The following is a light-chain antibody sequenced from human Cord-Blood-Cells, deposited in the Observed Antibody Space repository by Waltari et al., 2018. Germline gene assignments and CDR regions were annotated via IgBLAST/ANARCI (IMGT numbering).Light chain of an antibody. Sequence: DIQMTQPPSSLSAPVGARDTLTCQASQDISNYLNWYQQKPGKAPKLLIYDASNLETGVPSRFSGSGSGTDFTFTISSLQPEDIATYYCQQYDNLPLTFGGGTKVEIK. CDR2: DAS. V-gene: IGKV1-33*01. J-gene: IGKJ4*01. CDR3: QQYDNLPLT. CDR1: QDISNY.